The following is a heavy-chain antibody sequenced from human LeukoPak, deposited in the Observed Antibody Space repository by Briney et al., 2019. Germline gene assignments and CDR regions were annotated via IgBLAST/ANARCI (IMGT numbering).Heavy chain of an antibody. CDR2: INPSCGST. J-gene: IGHJ4*02. Sequence: ASVKVSCKASGYTFTSYYMHWVRQAPGQGLEWMGIINPSCGSTSYAQKFQGRVTMTRDTSTSTVYMELSSLRSEDTAVYYCARDPNPTYYYDSSGYLFDYWGQGTLVTVSS. V-gene: IGHV1-46*01. CDR1: GYTFTSYY. D-gene: IGHD3-22*01. CDR3: ARDPNPTYYYDSSGYLFDY.